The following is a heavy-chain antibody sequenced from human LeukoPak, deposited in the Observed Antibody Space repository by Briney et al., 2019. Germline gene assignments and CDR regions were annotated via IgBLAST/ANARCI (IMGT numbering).Heavy chain of an antibody. V-gene: IGHV3-53*01. Sequence: PGGSLRLSCAASGFTFSSYAMTWVRQAPGKGLEWVSVIYSGGSTYYADSVKSRFTISRDNSKNTLYLQMNSLRAEDTAVYYCARGLTGGYYYYYGMDVWGQGTTVTVSS. J-gene: IGHJ6*02. CDR2: IYSGGST. D-gene: IGHD1-14*01. CDR3: ARGLTGGYYYYYGMDV. CDR1: GFTFSSYA.